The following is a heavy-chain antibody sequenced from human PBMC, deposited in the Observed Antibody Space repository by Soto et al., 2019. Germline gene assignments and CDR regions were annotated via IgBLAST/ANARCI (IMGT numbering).Heavy chain of an antibody. CDR3: ATQDEDHGDYYYYGMDV. Sequence: QVQLVESGGGVVQPGRSLRLSCAASGFTFSSYGMHWVRQAPGKGLEWVAVIWCDGSNKYYADSVKGRFTSTRDNSKNTLYQQMNSLRTEHTAVYYCATQDEDHGDYYYYGMDVWGQGTTVTVSS. V-gene: IGHV3-33*01. D-gene: IGHD4-17*01. CDR2: IWCDGSNK. J-gene: IGHJ6*02. CDR1: GFTFSSYG.